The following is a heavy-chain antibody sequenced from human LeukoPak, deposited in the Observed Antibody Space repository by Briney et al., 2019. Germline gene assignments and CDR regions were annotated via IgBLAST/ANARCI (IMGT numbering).Heavy chain of an antibody. Sequence: GGSLRLSCAASGFTFVNHWMSWVRQAPGKGLEWVANIKQDGSEKFYVDSVKGRFTISRDNAKNSLYLQMNSLRAEDTAVYYCARDGEGMIVYDYWGQGTLVTVSS. D-gene: IGHD3-22*01. J-gene: IGHJ4*02. CDR1: GFTFVNHW. CDR3: ARDGEGMIVYDY. CDR2: IKQDGSEK. V-gene: IGHV3-7*01.